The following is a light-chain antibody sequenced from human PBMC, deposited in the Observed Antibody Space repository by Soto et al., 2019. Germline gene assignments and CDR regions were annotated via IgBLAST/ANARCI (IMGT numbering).Light chain of an antibody. CDR3: QQYGISPWT. V-gene: IGKV3-20*01. CDR1: QSVSSSY. Sequence: EIVLTQSPGTLSLSPGERATLSCRASQSVSSSYLAWYQQKPGQAPRPLIYGASSRAIGIPDRFSGSGSGTDSTLTISRLEPADFAVYYCQQYGISPWTFGQGTKVEIK. J-gene: IGKJ1*01. CDR2: GAS.